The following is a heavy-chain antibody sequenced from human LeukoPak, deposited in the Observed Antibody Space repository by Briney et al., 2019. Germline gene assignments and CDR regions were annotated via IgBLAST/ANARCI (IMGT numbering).Heavy chain of an antibody. V-gene: IGHV1-8*03. CDR3: ARGPYYDFWSGYLEAFDI. Sequence: ASVKVSCKASGYTFTSYDINWVRQATGQGLEWVGWMNPNSGNTGYAQKFQGRVTITRNTSISTAYMELSSLRSEDTAVYYCARGPYYDFWSGYLEAFDIWGQGTMVTVSS. CDR2: MNPNSGNT. J-gene: IGHJ3*02. D-gene: IGHD3-3*01. CDR1: GYTFTSYD.